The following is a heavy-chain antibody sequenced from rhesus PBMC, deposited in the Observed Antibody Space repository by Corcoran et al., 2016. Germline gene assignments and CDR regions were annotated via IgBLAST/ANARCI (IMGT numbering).Heavy chain of an antibody. J-gene: IGHJ4*01. CDR1: GASISSHW. Sequence: QVQLQESGPGLVKPSETLSLTCDVSGASISSHWWSWVRQPPGKGLEWIGEINGNSGNTYDNPPRKSRLYISKDASKNQFSLKLSSVTAADTAVYYCARESGEGYWGQGVLVTVSS. D-gene: IGHD1-44*02. CDR2: INGNSGNT. CDR3: ARESGEGY. V-gene: IGHV4-80*01.